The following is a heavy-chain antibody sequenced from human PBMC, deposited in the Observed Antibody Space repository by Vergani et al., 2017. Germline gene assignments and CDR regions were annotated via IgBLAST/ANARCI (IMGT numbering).Heavy chain of an antibody. D-gene: IGHD2-2*01. Sequence: QVQLQESGPGLVKPSQTLSLTCTVSGGSISSGSYYWSWIRQPAGKGLEWIGSIYTSGSTNYNPSLKSRVTMSVDTSKNQFSRKLSSVTAADTAVYYCAREMGYHPWWFDPWGQGTLVTVSS. CDR1: GGSISSGSYY. J-gene: IGHJ5*02. V-gene: IGHV4-61*02. CDR3: AREMGYHPWWFDP. CDR2: IYTSGST.